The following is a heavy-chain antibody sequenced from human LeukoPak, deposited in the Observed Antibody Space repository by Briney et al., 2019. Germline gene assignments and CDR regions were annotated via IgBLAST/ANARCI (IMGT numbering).Heavy chain of an antibody. V-gene: IGHV3-30*18. D-gene: IGHD3-22*01. Sequence: GRSLRLSCAASGFTFSSYGMHWVRQAPGKGLEWVAVISYDGSNKYYADSVKGRFTTSRDNSKNTLYLQMNSLRAEDTAVYYCAKPYDSTYYYYYYGMDVWGQGTTVTVSS. CDR1: GFTFSSYG. CDR2: ISYDGSNK. CDR3: AKPYDSTYYYYYYGMDV. J-gene: IGHJ6*02.